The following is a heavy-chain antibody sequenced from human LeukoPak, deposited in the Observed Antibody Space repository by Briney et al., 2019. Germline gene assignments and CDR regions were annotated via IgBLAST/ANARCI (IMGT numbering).Heavy chain of an antibody. J-gene: IGHJ4*02. Sequence: PGGSLRLSCAASGFTFSSYEMNWVRQAPGKGLEWVSYISSSGSTIYYADSVKGRFTISRDNAKNSLYLQMNSLRAEDTAVHYCARSGYSSGWYTLPYYFDYWGQGTLVTVSS. CDR2: ISSSGSTI. D-gene: IGHD6-19*01. CDR3: ARSGYSSGWYTLPYYFDY. CDR1: GFTFSSYE. V-gene: IGHV3-48*03.